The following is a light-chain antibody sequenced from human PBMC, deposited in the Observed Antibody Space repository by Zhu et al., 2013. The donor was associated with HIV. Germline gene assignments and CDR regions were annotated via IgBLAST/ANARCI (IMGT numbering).Light chain of an antibody. V-gene: IGKV3-15*01. J-gene: IGKJ1*01. CDR3: QQYNNWPWT. CDR2: GAS. Sequence: EIVLTQSPGTLSLSPGERATLSCRASQSVSSSYLAWYQQKPGQAPRLLIYGASTRATGIPARFSGSGSGTEFTLTISSLQSEDFAVYYCQQYNNWPWTFGQGTEVEIK. CDR1: QSVSSSY.